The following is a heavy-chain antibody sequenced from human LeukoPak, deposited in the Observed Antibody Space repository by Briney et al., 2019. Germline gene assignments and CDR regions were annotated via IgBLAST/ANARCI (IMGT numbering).Heavy chain of an antibody. D-gene: IGHD1-26*01. CDR1: GDTFSSYA. CDR2: IIPIFGTT. J-gene: IGHJ4*02. V-gene: IGHV1-69*05. Sequence: SVKVSCKASGDTFSSYAISWVRQAPGQGLEWMGGIIPIFGTTNYAQEFQGRVTITTDESTSTAYMELSSLRSEDTAVFYCARRGSIVGATFDYWGQGTLVTVSS. CDR3: ARRGSIVGATFDY.